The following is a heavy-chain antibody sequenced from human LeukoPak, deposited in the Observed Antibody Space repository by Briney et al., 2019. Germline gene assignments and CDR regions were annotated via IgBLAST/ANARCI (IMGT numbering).Heavy chain of an antibody. CDR3: ARDRLLMAGMDV. CDR2: IIPIFGTA. Sequence: SVKVSCKASGGTFSSYAISWVRQAPGQGLEWMGGIIPIFGTANYAQKFQGRVTITTDESTSTAYMELSSLRAEDTAVYYCARDRLLMAGMDVWGQGTTVTVSS. J-gene: IGHJ6*02. V-gene: IGHV1-69*05. CDR1: GGTFSSYA. D-gene: IGHD5-24*01.